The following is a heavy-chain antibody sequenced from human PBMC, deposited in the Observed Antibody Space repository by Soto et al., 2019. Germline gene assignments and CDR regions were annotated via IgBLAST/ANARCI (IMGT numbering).Heavy chain of an antibody. CDR2: INPSGGST. Sequence: QVQLVQSGAEVKKPGASVKVSCKASGYTFTSYYMHWVRQAPGQGLEWMGIINPSGGSTSYAQKFQGSVTMTRDTSTNTVYMELSSLRSEDTAVYYCASGTAPALGPFDYWGQGTLVTVSS. CDR3: ASGTAPALGPFDY. CDR1: GYTFTSYY. V-gene: IGHV1-46*01. J-gene: IGHJ4*02. D-gene: IGHD2-2*01.